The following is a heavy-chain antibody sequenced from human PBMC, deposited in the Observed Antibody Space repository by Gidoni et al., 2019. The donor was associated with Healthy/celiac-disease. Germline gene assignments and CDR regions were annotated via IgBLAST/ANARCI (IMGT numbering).Heavy chain of an antibody. CDR1: GFTFSSYA. J-gene: IGHJ2*01. Sequence: EVQLLESGGGLVQPGGSLRLSCAAYGFTFSSYAMSWVRQAPGKGLGWVSAISGSGGSTYYADSVKGRFTISRDNSKNTLYLQMNSLRAEDTAVYYCAKYSGWHSYWYFDLWGRGTLVTVSS. D-gene: IGHD6-19*01. CDR2: ISGSGGST. V-gene: IGHV3-23*01. CDR3: AKYSGWHSYWYFDL.